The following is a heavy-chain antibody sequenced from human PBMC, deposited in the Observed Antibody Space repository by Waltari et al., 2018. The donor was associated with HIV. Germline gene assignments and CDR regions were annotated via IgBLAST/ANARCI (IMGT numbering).Heavy chain of an antibody. Sequence: QVQLQESGPGLVKPSGTLSLTCAVSGGSFSSSNWWSWVRQPPGKGLEWIGEIEHSGSTSYNPSLKSRVTISVDKSKNQFSLKLTSVTAADTAVYYCARVVSSSWYVGTYGMDVWGQGTTVTVSS. D-gene: IGHD6-13*01. J-gene: IGHJ6*02. CDR3: ARVVSSSWYVGTYGMDV. V-gene: IGHV4-4*02. CDR1: GGSFSSSNW. CDR2: IEHSGST.